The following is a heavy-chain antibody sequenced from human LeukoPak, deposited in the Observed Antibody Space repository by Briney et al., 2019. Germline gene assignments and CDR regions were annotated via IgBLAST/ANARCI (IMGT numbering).Heavy chain of an antibody. V-gene: IGHV3-30*18. CDR2: ISYDGSNK. CDR1: GFTFSSYG. D-gene: IGHD3-16*01. Sequence: GGSLRLSCAASGFTFSSYGVHWVRQAPGKGLEWVAVISYDGSNKYYADSVKGRFTISRDNSKNTLYLQMNSLRAEDTAVYYCAKDGGVGAFDIWGQGTMVTVSS. J-gene: IGHJ3*02. CDR3: AKDGGVGAFDI.